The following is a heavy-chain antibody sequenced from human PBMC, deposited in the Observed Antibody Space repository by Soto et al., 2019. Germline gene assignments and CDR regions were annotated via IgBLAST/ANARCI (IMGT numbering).Heavy chain of an antibody. CDR3: ARASAVAVPY. D-gene: IGHD6-19*01. Sequence: QVQLQQWGAGLLKPSETLSLTCAVYGGSFSGYYWSWIRQPPGKGLEWIGEINHSGSTNYNPSLKXXVXIXXDTSKNQFSLKLSSVTAADTAVYYCARASAVAVPYWGQGTLVTVSS. J-gene: IGHJ4*02. V-gene: IGHV4-34*01. CDR1: GGSFSGYY. CDR2: INHSGST.